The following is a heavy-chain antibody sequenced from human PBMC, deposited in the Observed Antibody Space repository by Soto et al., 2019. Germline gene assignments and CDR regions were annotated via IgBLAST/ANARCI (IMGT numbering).Heavy chain of an antibody. CDR2: IIPIFGTA. J-gene: IGHJ6*02. CDR1: GGTFSSYA. D-gene: IGHD6-13*01. CDR3: ASQHSPIAARANYYYYNGMDV. Sequence: ASVKVSCKASGGTFSSYAISWVRQAPGQGLEWMGGIIPIFGTANYAQKFQGRVTITADKSTSTAYMELSSLRSEDTAVYYCASQHSPIAARANYYYYNGMDVWGQGTTGTVS. V-gene: IGHV1-69*06.